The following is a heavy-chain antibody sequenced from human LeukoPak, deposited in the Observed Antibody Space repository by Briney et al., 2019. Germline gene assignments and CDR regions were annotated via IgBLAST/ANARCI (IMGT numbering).Heavy chain of an antibody. D-gene: IGHD4-17*01. J-gene: IGHJ4*02. V-gene: IGHV6-1*01. CDR3: ARAALSDYGSGVYFDY. Sequence: SQTLSLTCAIPGDSVSSDSAAWTWLRQSPSRGLEWLGRTYYRSKWHYDYAVSVRSRITINPDTSKNQFSLKLSSVTAADTAVYYCARAALSDYGSGVYFDYWGQGTLVTVSS. CDR1: GDSVSSDSAA. CDR2: TYYRSKWHY.